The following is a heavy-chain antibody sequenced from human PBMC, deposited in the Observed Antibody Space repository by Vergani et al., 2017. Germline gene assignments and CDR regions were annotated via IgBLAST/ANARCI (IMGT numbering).Heavy chain of an antibody. D-gene: IGHD2-15*01. Sequence: QVQLQASGPGRVKPSQTLSLTCTMSGGSISAGYYFWSWIRQPAGKGLEWLGHISASGNASHSPSLKTLVSMSVDTSKNKFSLPVTSVTAADTAIYFCARRSGGYYSGGKVHPLRTAFDVWGHGTVVTVSS. J-gene: IGHJ3*01. CDR1: GGSISAGYYF. CDR2: ISASGNA. V-gene: IGHV4-61*02. CDR3: ARRSGGYYSGGKVHPLRTAFDV.